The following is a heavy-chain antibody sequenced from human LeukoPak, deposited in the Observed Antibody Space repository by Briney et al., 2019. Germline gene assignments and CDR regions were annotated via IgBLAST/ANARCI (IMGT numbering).Heavy chain of an antibody. D-gene: IGHD3-22*01. V-gene: IGHV4-59*08. CDR1: GGSISSYY. CDR2: IYYSGST. Sequence: PSETLSLTCTVSGGSISSYYWSWIRQPPGKGLEWIGYIYYSGSTNYNPSLKSRVTISVDTSKNQFSLKLSSVTAADTAVYYCARHPYYYDSSGLNWFDPWGQGTLVTVSS. CDR3: ARHPYYYDSSGLNWFDP. J-gene: IGHJ5*02.